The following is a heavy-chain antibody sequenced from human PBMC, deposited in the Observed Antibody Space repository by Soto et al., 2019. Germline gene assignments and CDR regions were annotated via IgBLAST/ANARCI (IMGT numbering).Heavy chain of an antibody. D-gene: IGHD6-13*01. J-gene: IGHJ4*02. Sequence: GWSLRLSCASSVFTFISYAMSWVRQAPGKGLEWVSAISGSGGSTYYADSVKGRFTISRDNSKNTLYLQMNSLRAEDTAVYYCAKRLIAAAGTEYYFDYWGQGTLVTVSS. CDR3: AKRLIAAAGTEYYFDY. V-gene: IGHV3-23*01. CDR2: ISGSGGST. CDR1: VFTFISYA.